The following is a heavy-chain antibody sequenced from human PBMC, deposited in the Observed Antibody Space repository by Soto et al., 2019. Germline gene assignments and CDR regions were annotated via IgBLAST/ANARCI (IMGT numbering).Heavy chain of an antibody. J-gene: IGHJ3*02. CDR3: ARTYDGSGPNSGGYGFDI. CDR2: MYHSGST. CDR1: GGSISSGGYS. V-gene: IGHV4-30-2*01. Sequence: SETLSLTCAVSGGSISSGGYSWSWIRQPPGKGLEWIGYMYHSGSTYYNPSLKSRVTISIDRSKNQFSLTLSSVTAADTAVYYCARTYDGSGPNSGGYGFDIWGQGTLVTVSS. D-gene: IGHD3-22*01.